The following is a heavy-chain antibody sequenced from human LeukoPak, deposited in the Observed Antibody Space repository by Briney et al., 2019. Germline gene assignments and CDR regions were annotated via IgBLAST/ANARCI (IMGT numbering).Heavy chain of an antibody. J-gene: IGHJ6*02. D-gene: IGHD4-17*01. V-gene: IGHV4-34*01. CDR2: INHSGST. CDR1: GGSFSGYY. CDR3: ASGPYYGDYTDYYYYGMDV. Sequence: SETLSLTCAVYGGSFSGYYWSWIRQPPGKGLEWIGEINHSGSTNYNPSLKSRVTISVDMSKNQFSLKLSSVTAADTAVYYCASGPYYGDYTDYYYYGMDVWGQGTTVTVSS.